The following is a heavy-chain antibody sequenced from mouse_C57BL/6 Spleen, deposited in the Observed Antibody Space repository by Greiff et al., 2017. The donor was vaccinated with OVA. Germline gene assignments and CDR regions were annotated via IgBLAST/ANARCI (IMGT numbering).Heavy chain of an antibody. V-gene: IGHV1-42*01. D-gene: IGHD1-1*01. CDR3: ARRGYGSSLDWYFDV. J-gene: IGHJ1*03. CDR2: INPSTGGT. CDR1: GYSFTGYY. Sequence: VQLQQSGPELVKPGASVKISCKASGYSFTGYYMNWVKQSPEKSLEWIGEINPSTGGTTYNQKFKAKATLTVDKSYSTAYMQLKSLTSEDTAVYYCARRGYGSSLDWYFDVWGTGTTVTVSS.